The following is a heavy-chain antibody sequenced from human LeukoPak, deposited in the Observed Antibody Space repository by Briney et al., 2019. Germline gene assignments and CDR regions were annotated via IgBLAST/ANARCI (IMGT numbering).Heavy chain of an antibody. D-gene: IGHD6-19*01. J-gene: IGHJ4*02. CDR2: ISSSGSTI. CDR1: GFTFSDYY. V-gene: IGHV3-11*01. Sequence: PGGSLRLSCAASGFTFSDYYMSWIRQAPGKGLEWVSYISSSGSTIYYADSVKGRFTISRDNSKNTLYLQMNSLRAEDTAVYYCAKAHPLDAVAGTFGYWGQGTLVTVSS. CDR3: AKAHPLDAVAGTFGY.